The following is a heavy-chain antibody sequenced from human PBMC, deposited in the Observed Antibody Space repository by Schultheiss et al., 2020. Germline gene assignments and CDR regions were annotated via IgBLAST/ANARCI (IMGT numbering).Heavy chain of an antibody. CDR2: ISGSGGST. V-gene: IGHV3-23*01. CDR1: GFTFSSYA. J-gene: IGHJ4*02. CDR3: AKVSFGSIAAAGIDY. D-gene: IGHD6-13*01. Sequence: GGSLRLSCAASGFTFSSYAMSWVRQAPGKGLEWVSAISGSGGSTYYADSVKGRFTISRDNSKNTLYLQMNSLRAEDTAVYYCAKVSFGSIAAAGIDYWGQGTLVTVSS.